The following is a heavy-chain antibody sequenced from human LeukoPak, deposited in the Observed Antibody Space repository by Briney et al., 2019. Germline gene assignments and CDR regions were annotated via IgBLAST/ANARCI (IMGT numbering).Heavy chain of an antibody. Sequence: ASVTVSCRASGYTFTGYYMHWVRQAPGQGLEWMGWINTNTGNPTYAQGFTGRFVFSLDTSVSTAYLQISSLKAEDTAVYYCAREGTYYYDSSGYLPTMDYWGQGTLVTVSS. CDR2: INTNTGNP. J-gene: IGHJ4*02. D-gene: IGHD3-22*01. V-gene: IGHV7-4-1*02. CDR3: AREGTYYYDSSGYLPTMDY. CDR1: GYTFTGYY.